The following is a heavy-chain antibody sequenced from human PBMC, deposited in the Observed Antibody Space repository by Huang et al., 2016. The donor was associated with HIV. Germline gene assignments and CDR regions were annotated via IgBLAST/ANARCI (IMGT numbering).Heavy chain of an antibody. CDR3: ARDVLRGLGYFDV. Sequence: QVQLVESGGGVVQPGGSLRLACAASGFTFSNYPMHWVRQAPGKGLWWVAVISYDEGSTTYLADSVKGRFTISRDNSKNTVYLQMSSLRADDTAVFYCARDVLRGLGYFDVWGRGTLVTVSS. CDR1: GFTFSNYP. D-gene: IGHD4-17*01. CDR2: ISYDEGSTT. V-gene: IGHV3-30-3*01. J-gene: IGHJ2*01.